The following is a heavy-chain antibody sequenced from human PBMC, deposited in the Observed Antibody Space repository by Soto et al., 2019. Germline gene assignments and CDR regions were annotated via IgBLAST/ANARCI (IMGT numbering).Heavy chain of an antibody. D-gene: IGHD3-10*01. CDR1: GYSFTSYC. CDR2: IYPGDSDT. Sequence: GESLKISCKASGYSFTSYCIVWVRQMPGKRMEWMGIIYPGDSDTRYSPSFQGQVTISADKSISTAYLQWSSLKASDTAMYYCARHKARGVIITSFDYGGQGTLVTVSS. CDR3: ARHKARGVIITSFDY. J-gene: IGHJ4*02. V-gene: IGHV5-51*01.